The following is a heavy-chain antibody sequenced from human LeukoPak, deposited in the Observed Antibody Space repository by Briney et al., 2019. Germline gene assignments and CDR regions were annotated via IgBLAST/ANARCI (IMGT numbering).Heavy chain of an antibody. CDR2: ISGSSYRT. CDR3: AKSDWGWYCSSTSCPIDY. Sequence: GGSLRLSCAASGFTFSSYAMSWVRQAPGKGLEWVSVISGSSYRTYYADSVKGRFTISRDNSKNTLYLQMNSLRAEDTAVYYCAKSDWGWYCSSTSCPIDYWGQGTLVTVSS. D-gene: IGHD2-2*01. V-gene: IGHV3-23*01. J-gene: IGHJ4*02. CDR1: GFTFSSYA.